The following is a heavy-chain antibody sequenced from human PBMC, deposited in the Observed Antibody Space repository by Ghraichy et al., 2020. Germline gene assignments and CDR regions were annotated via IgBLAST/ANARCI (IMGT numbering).Heavy chain of an antibody. Sequence: ASVKVSCKTSGYVFTSYGMHWVRQAPGQRLEWLGWINAGKANTKYSQKFQGRVTITRDTSASTIFMELSSLRSEDTAVYYCARGVASIEDGRLLRRLAPWGQGTLVTVSS. CDR3: ARGVASIEDGRLLRRLAP. V-gene: IGHV1-3*01. J-gene: IGHJ5*02. D-gene: IGHD6-6*01. CDR2: INAGKANT. CDR1: GYVFTSYG.